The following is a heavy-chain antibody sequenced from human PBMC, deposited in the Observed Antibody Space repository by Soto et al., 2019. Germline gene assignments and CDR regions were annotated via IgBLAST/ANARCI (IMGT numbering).Heavy chain of an antibody. V-gene: IGHV3-30-3*01. D-gene: IGHD6-13*01. CDR3: ARVTFSGIADLNWFDP. Sequence: GGSLRLSCAASGFTFSSYAMHWVRQAPGKGLEWVAVISYDGSNKYYADSVKGRFTISRDNSKNTLYLQMNSLRAEDTAVYYCARVTFSGIADLNWFDPWGQGTLVTVSS. J-gene: IGHJ5*02. CDR1: GFTFSSYA. CDR2: ISYDGSNK.